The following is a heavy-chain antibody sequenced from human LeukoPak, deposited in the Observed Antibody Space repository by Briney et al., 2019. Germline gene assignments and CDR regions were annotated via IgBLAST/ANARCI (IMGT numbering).Heavy chain of an antibody. V-gene: IGHV3-48*01. J-gene: IGHJ6*04. CDR3: WVGYCSSTSCYVLDV. CDR1: GFTFSSYD. Sequence: GGSLRLSCAASGFTFSSYDMSWVRQAPGKGLEWVSYISSSSSTIYYADSVKGRFTISRDNAKNSLYLQMNSLRAEDTAVYYCWVGYCSSTSCYVLDVWGKGTTVTVSS. CDR2: ISSSSSTI. D-gene: IGHD2-2*03.